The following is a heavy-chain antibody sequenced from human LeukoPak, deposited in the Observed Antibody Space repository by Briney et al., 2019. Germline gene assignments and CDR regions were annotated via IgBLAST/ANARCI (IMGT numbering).Heavy chain of an antibody. CDR3: TTDHYDFWSGKFDY. Sequence: RAGGPLRLPCAASGFPFSNAWMSWVRHAPGKALEWVGRIKRKTDGGTTDYAAPVKGRFTISRDDSKNTLYLQMNSLKTEDTAVYYCTTDHYDFWSGKFDYWGQGTLVTVSS. CDR2: IKRKTDGGTT. CDR1: GFPFSNAW. V-gene: IGHV3-15*01. D-gene: IGHD3-3*01. J-gene: IGHJ4*02.